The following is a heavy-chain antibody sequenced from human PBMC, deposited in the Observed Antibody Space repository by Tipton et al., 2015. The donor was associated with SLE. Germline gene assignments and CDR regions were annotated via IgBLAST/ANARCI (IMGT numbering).Heavy chain of an antibody. CDR3: ARSQLGIGFDY. J-gene: IGHJ4*02. CDR1: GGSISSSSYY. CDR2: INHSGST. V-gene: IGHV4-39*07. D-gene: IGHD7-27*01. Sequence: TLSLTCTVSGGSISSSSYYWGWIRQPPGKGLEWIGEINHSGSTNYNPSHKSRVTISVDTSKNQFSLKLSSVTAADTAVYYCARSQLGIGFDYWGQGTLVTVSS.